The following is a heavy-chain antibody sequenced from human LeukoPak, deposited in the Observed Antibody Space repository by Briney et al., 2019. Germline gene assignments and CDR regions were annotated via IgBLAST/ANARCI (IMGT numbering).Heavy chain of an antibody. CDR1: GFTLDDYA. V-gene: IGHV3-9*01. Sequence: GRSLRLSCAASGFTLDDYAMHWVRQAPGKGLEWVSGISWNSGSIGYADSVKGRFTISRDNAKNSLYLQMNSLRAEDTALYYCAKDIGFMSYDSLDYWGQGTLVTVSS. CDR2: ISWNSGSI. D-gene: IGHD3-22*01. CDR3: AKDIGFMSYDSLDY. J-gene: IGHJ4*02.